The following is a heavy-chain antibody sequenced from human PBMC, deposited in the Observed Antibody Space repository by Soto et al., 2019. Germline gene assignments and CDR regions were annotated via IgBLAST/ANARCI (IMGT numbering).Heavy chain of an antibody. CDR1: GFTFSSYG. V-gene: IGHV3-30*18. CDR3: AKVVNYYDSSGYYLYYFDY. CDR2: ISYDGSNK. J-gene: IGHJ4*02. Sequence: GGSLRLSCAASGFTFSSYGMHWVRQAPGKGLEWVAVISYDGSNKYYADSVKGRFTISRDNSKNTLYLQMNSLRAEDTAVYYCAKVVNYYDSSGYYLYYFDYWGQGTLVTVSS. D-gene: IGHD3-22*01.